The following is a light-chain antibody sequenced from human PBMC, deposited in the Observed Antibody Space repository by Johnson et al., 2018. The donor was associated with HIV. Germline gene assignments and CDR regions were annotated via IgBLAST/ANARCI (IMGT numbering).Light chain of an antibody. Sequence: QSMLTQPPSVSAAPGQKVTISCSGSNSDIGENYVSWYQQVTGTAPKLLIYENDKRPSGIPDRFSGSKSGTSATLGITGLQAGDEADYYCGTWDNSLDAYVFGTGTSVAVL. CDR1: NSDIGENY. J-gene: IGLJ1*01. CDR3: GTWDNSLDAYV. CDR2: END. V-gene: IGLV1-51*01.